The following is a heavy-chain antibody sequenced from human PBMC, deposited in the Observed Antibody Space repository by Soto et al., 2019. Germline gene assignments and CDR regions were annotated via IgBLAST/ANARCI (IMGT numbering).Heavy chain of an antibody. CDR2: IYPGDSDT. CDR1: GYSFTSYW. CDR3: ARHQDFWSGYFPMDV. D-gene: IGHD3-3*01. V-gene: IGHV5-51*01. Sequence: GESLKISCKGSGYSFTSYWIGWVRQMPGKGLEWMGIIYPGDSDTRYSPSFQGQVTISADKSISTAYLQWSSLKASDTAMYYCARHQDFWSGYFPMDVWGKGTTVTVSS. J-gene: IGHJ6*03.